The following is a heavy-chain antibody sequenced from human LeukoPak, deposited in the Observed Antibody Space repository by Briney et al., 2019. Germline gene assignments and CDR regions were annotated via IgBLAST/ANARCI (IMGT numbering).Heavy chain of an antibody. D-gene: IGHD6-13*01. J-gene: IGHJ3*02. CDR3: ARASNRVYDAFDI. CDR1: GYTFTSYD. Sequence: ASVKVSCKASGYTFTSYDINWVRQATGQGLEWMGWMNPNSGNTGYAQKFQGRVTMTRNTSISTAYMELSSLRSEDTAVYYCARASNRVYDAFDIWGQGTIVTVSS. V-gene: IGHV1-8*01. CDR2: MNPNSGNT.